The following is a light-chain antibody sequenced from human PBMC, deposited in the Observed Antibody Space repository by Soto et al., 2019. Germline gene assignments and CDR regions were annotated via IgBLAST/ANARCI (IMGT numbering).Light chain of an antibody. V-gene: IGKV3-15*01. CDR3: QQSYNWTPWT. CDR2: GAS. CDR1: QSVSNN. Sequence: EIVLTQSPATLSASPGERATLSCRASQSVSNNYLAWYQQKPGQAPRLLIYGASTRATGIPARFSGSGSGTEFTLTISSLQSEEVAVYYCQQSYNWTPWTVGQGTTGDSK. J-gene: IGKJ1*01.